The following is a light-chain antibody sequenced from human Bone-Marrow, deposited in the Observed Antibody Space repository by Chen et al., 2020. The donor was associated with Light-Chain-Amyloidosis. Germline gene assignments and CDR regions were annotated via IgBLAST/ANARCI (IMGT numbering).Light chain of an antibody. V-gene: IGLV2-14*01. J-gene: IGLJ1*01. CDR3: SSYTITNTLV. Sequence: QSALTQPPSVSGSPGQSLTISCPGTSSDVGGDNHVSWYQQHPDKAPKLMIYEVTNRPSWVPDRFSGSKSANTASLTISGLQTEDEADYFCSSYTITNTLVFGSGTRVTVL. CDR1: SSDVGGDNH. CDR2: EVT.